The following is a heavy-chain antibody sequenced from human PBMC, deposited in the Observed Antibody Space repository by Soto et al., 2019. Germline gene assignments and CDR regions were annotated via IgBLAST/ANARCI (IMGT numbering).Heavy chain of an antibody. Sequence: EVQLLQSGGGLVQPGGSLRLSCAASGFIFSNYAMNWVRQAPGKGLEWVSIVTSRGDTTYYADSVKGRFTISRDNSKNTLYLQVNSLTAEDTAVYYCAKDRLGGALDYWGPGTLVSVSS. D-gene: IGHD3-16*01. V-gene: IGHV3-23*01. CDR1: GFIFSNYA. CDR3: AKDRLGGALDY. CDR2: VTSRGDTT. J-gene: IGHJ4*02.